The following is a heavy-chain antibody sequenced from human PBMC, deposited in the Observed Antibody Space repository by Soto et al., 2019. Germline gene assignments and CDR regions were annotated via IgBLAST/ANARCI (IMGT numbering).Heavy chain of an antibody. CDR3: ARASWNYVPVLYY. CDR2: IYYSGST. V-gene: IGHV4-31*03. J-gene: IGHJ4*02. Sequence: QVQLQESGPGLVKPSQTLSLTCTVSGGSISSGGYYWSWIRQHPGKGLEWIGYIYYSGSTYYNPSLNSRFTISVDTSKNQCSLKLSSVTAADTAVYYCARASWNYVPVLYYWGQGTLVTVSS. CDR1: GGSISSGGYY. D-gene: IGHD1-7*01.